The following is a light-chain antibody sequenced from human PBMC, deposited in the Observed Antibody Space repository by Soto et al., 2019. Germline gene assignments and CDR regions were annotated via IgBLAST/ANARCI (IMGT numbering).Light chain of an antibody. Sequence: EIVLTQSPATLSLSPGERATLSCRASQSVSSYLAWYQQKPGQAPRLLIYDASNRATGIPARFSGSGSGTDFTLTISSLEPEDFAVYYCQQRSIWLFGGGTKVEIK. J-gene: IGKJ4*01. CDR3: QQRSIWL. CDR1: QSVSSY. CDR2: DAS. V-gene: IGKV3-11*01.